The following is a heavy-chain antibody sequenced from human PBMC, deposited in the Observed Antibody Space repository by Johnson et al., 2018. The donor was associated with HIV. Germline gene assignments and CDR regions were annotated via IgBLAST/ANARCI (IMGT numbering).Heavy chain of an antibody. CDR1: GFTFSDYY. CDR3: ARDGGRGDFDI. Sequence: VQLVESGGGLVKPGGSLRLSCTASGFTFSDYYMTWIRQAPGTGLDWVSYISSSGGTKYYADSVKGRFTISRDNAKTSLYLQMNSLRVDDTAVDYCARDGGRGDFDIWGQGTRVSVSS. V-gene: IGHV3-11*04. J-gene: IGHJ3*02. D-gene: IGHD3-16*01. CDR2: ISSSGGTK.